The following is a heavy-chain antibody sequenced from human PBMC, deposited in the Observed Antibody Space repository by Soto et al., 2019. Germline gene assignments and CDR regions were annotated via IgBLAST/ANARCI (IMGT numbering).Heavy chain of an antibody. V-gene: IGHV4-61*01. CDR1: GASVSSDSHT. CDR2: IHFSGST. Sequence: SEALTLTCTVSGASVSSDSHTWSCIRQPPGMGLEWIGHIHFSGSTKYNPSLKSRDTTSVNMSKNLYSMISISRTAANTVVYYCARERVKPAPSFEFWGQGTLVTVSS. CDR3: ARERVKPAPSFEF. J-gene: IGHJ4*02. D-gene: IGHD2-2*01.